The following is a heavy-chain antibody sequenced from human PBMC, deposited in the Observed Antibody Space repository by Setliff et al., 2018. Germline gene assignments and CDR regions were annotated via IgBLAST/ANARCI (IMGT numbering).Heavy chain of an antibody. CDR1: GGSISSYY. CDR2: IYTSGST. CDR3: ARDSRGNPPNYMDV. J-gene: IGHJ6*03. Sequence: PSETLSLTCTVSGGSISSYYWSWIRQPAGKGPEWIGRIYTSGSTNYNPSLKSRVTMSVDTSKNQFSLKLSSVTAADTAVYYCARDSRGNPPNYMDVWGKGTTVTVSS. V-gene: IGHV4-4*07.